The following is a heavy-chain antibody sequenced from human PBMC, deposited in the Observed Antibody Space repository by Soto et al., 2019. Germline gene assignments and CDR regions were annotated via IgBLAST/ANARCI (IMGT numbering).Heavy chain of an antibody. J-gene: IGHJ4*02. V-gene: IGHV3-23*01. Sequence: QPGGSLRLSCAASGFSFSSYPMSWLPQAPGKGLESVSTISGSGGRTYYADSVKGRFTISRDNSKSTLYLQMNSLRAEDTAVYYCAKESAAHDYWGQGTLVTVSS. D-gene: IGHD6-13*01. CDR2: ISGSGGRT. CDR1: GFSFSSYP. CDR3: AKESAAHDY.